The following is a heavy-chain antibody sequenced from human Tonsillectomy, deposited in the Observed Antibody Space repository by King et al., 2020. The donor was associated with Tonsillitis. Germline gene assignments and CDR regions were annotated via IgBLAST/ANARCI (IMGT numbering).Heavy chain of an antibody. D-gene: IGHD2-2*01. CDR2: ISYDGSNK. CDR1: RFTFSSYA. Sequence: VQLVESGGGVVQPGRSLRLSCEASRFTFSSYAMHWVRQAPGKGLEWVEVISYDGSNKYYADSVKGRFTISRDNSKNTLYLQMNSLRAEDTAVFYCARDLGGVVPAAVIDYCGQGTLFTVSS. V-gene: IGHV3-30-3*01. CDR3: ARDLGGVVPAAVIDY. J-gene: IGHJ4*02.